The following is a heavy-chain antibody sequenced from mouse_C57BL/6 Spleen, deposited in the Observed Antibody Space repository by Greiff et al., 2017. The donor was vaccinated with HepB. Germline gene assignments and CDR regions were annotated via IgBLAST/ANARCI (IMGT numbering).Heavy chain of an antibody. CDR2: IIYDGSST. Sequence: EVKLVESEGGLVQPGSSMKLSCTASGFTFSDYYMAWVRQVPEKGLEWVANIIYDGSSTYYLVSLKSRFIISRDNAKNILYLQMSSLKSEDTATYYCAREDWDGFAYWGQGTLVTVSA. V-gene: IGHV5-16*01. CDR1: GFTFSDYY. D-gene: IGHD4-1*01. CDR3: AREDWDGFAY. J-gene: IGHJ3*01.